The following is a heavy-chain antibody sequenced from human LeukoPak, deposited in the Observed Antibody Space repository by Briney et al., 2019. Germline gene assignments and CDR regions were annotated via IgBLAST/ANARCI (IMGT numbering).Heavy chain of an antibody. V-gene: IGHV4-38-2*02. CDR1: GYSISSGYY. CDR3: ARHPLNWFDP. Sequence: TSETLSLTCTVSGYSISSGYYWGWIRQPPGKGLEWIGSIYYSGSTYYNPSLKSRVTISVDTSKNQFSLKLSSVTAADTAVYYCARHPLNWFDPWGQGTLVTVSS. CDR2: IYYSGST. J-gene: IGHJ5*02.